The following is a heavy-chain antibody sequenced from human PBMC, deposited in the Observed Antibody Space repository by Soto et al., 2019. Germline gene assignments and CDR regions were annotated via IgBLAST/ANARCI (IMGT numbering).Heavy chain of an antibody. Sequence: SETLSLTCAVYGGSFSGYYWSWIRQPPGKGLEWIGEINHSGSTNYNPSLKSRVTISVDTSKNQFSLKLSSVTAADTAVYYCARDRGDGFKYYFDYWGQGTLVTVSS. J-gene: IGHJ4*02. CDR2: INHSGST. D-gene: IGHD3-10*01. CDR3: ARDRGDGFKYYFDY. V-gene: IGHV4-34*01. CDR1: GGSFSGYY.